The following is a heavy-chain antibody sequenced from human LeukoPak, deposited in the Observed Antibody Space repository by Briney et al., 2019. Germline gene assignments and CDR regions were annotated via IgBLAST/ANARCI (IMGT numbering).Heavy chain of an antibody. J-gene: IGHJ4*02. V-gene: IGHV5-51*01. CDR2: IYPGDSDT. CDR1: GYTFTSYW. CDR3: VRPDSTGWYEY. Sequence: GESLKISCTASGYTFTSYWIAWVRQMPGKGLEWMGIIYPGDSDTRYSPSFQGQVTISADKSINTAYLQWSGLKASDTAMYYCVRPDSTGWYEYWGLGTLVTVSS. D-gene: IGHD6-19*01.